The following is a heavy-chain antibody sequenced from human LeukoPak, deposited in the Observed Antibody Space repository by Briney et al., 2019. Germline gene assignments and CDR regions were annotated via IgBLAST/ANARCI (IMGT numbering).Heavy chain of an antibody. J-gene: IGHJ4*02. CDR1: GGSVSSGSYY. Sequence: SETLSLTCTVSGGSVSSGSYYWSWIRQPPGKGLEWIGYIYYSGSTNYNPSLKSRVTISVDTSKNQFSLKLSSVTAADTAVYYCARQTYYYDSSGYYPHAYYFDYWGQGILVTVSS. CDR3: ARQTYYYDSSGYYPHAYYFDY. D-gene: IGHD3-22*01. CDR2: IYYSGST. V-gene: IGHV4-61*01.